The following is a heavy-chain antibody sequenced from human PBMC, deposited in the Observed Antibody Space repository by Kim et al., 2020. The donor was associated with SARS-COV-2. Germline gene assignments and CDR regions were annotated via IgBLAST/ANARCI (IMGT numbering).Heavy chain of an antibody. V-gene: IGHV4-39*01. J-gene: IGHJ4*02. Sequence: YNPSLKSRVTISVDTSKNQFSLKLSSVTAADTAVYYCARGDYFSDLHFDYWGQGTLVTVSS. CDR3: ARGDYFSDLHFDY. D-gene: IGHD3-16*01.